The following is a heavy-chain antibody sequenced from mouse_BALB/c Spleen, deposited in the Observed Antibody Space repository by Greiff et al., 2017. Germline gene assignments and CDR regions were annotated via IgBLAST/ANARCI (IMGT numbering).Heavy chain of an antibody. CDR3: ARGGLITTDAMDY. CDR2: IWAGGST. Sequence: VKLVESGPGLVAPSQSLSITCTVSGFSLTSYGVHWVRQPPGKGLEWLGVIWAGGSTNYNSALMSRLSISKDNSKSQVFLKMNSLQTDDTAMYYCARGGLITTDAMDYWGQGTSVTVSS. CDR1: GFSLTSYG. V-gene: IGHV2-9*02. D-gene: IGHD1-2*01. J-gene: IGHJ4*01.